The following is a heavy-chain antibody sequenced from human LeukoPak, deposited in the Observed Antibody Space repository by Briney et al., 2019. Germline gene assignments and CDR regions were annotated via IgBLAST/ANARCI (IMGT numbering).Heavy chain of an antibody. CDR3: AKGRGGDYSYGSYSFDY. D-gene: IGHD5-18*01. CDR2: ISYDGSNE. CDR1: GFTFSSYA. V-gene: IGHV3-30*18. Sequence: GGSLRLSCAASGFTFSSYAMSWVRQAPGKGLQWVAVISYDGSNEYYADSVKGRFTISRDNSKNTLYLQMNSLRAEDTAVYYCAKGRGGDYSYGSYSFDYWGQGVLVTVSS. J-gene: IGHJ4*02.